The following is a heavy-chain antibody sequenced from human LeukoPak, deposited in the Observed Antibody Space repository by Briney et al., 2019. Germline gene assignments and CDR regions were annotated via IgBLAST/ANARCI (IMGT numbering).Heavy chain of an antibody. D-gene: IGHD3-10*01. CDR1: GLSFSSYA. V-gene: IGHV3-23*01. CDR2: ISGSGGST. CDR3: ANRYGSGTYYFDY. Sequence: GGSLRLSCAASGLSFSSYAMSWVRQAPGKGLEWVSAISGSGGSTYFADSVKGRFTIFRDNSKNTLYLQMNSLRAEDTAVYYCANRYGSGTYYFDYWGQGTLVTVSS. J-gene: IGHJ4*02.